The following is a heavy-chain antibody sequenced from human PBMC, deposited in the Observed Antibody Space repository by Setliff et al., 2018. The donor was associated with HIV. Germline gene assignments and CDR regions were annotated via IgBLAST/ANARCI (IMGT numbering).Heavy chain of an antibody. CDR3: AHRRGGYNWNDADFDY. Sequence: SGPTLVNPTPTLTLTCTLSGFSLSTSGVGVGWIRQPPGKALECLALIYWDDDKRYSPSLRSRLTITKDTSKNQVVLTMTNIDPVDTATYYCAHRRGGYNWNDADFDYWGQGTLVTVSS. V-gene: IGHV2-5*02. D-gene: IGHD1-20*01. J-gene: IGHJ4*02. CDR2: IYWDDDK. CDR1: GFSLSTSGVG.